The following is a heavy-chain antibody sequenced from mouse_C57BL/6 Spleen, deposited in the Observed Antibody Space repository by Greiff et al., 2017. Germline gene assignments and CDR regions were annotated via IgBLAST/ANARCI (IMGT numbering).Heavy chain of an antibody. V-gene: IGHV1-7*01. Sequence: QVQLKQSGAELAKPGASVKLSCKASGYTFPSYWMHWVKQRPGQGLEWIGYINPSSGYTKYNQKFKDKATLTADKASSTAYMQLRSLTYEDSSVEYCARSPLDGAYWGQGTLVTVSA. J-gene: IGHJ3*01. CDR1: GYTFPSYW. CDR3: ARSPLDGAY. CDR2: INPSSGYT.